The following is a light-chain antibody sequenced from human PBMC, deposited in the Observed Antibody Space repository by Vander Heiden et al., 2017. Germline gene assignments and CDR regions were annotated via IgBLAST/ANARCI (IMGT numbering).Light chain of an antibody. CDR2: ESS. Sequence: PMTPFPSSLSASVGDRVTITCQASQDISNYLNGYQQKPGKASKLLIYESSNLETGVPSRFSGSGSGTDFTFTISSLQPEDHAAYYCQQHDKLPFTFGHGTKVDIK. CDR1: QDISNY. V-gene: IGKV1-33*01. CDR3: QQHDKLPFT. J-gene: IGKJ3*01.